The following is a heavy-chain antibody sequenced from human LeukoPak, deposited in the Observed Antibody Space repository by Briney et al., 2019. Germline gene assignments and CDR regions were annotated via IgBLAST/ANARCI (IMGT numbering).Heavy chain of an antibody. CDR1: GYTFTGYY. CDR3: AREKGLRYSSGWYFNPIDY. V-gene: IGHV1-46*01. Sequence: ASVKVSCRASGYTFTGYYMHWVRQAPGQGLEWMGIINPSGGSTSYAQKFQGRVTMTRDTSTSTVYMELSSLRSEDTAVYYCAREKGLRYSSGWYFNPIDYWGQGTLVTVSS. CDR2: INPSGGST. D-gene: IGHD6-19*01. J-gene: IGHJ4*02.